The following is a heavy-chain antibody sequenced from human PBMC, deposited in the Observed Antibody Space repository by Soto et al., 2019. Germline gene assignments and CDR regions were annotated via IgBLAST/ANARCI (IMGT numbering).Heavy chain of an antibody. J-gene: IGHJ4*02. CDR3: AMRAVSYPDEWDF. Sequence: SETLSLTCTISGASMTSSSYFWGFVRQPPGLGLEWIGTIYYNRSTYYSTSLKSRVAISVDTSKNLFSLSLRSVTAADTAMYYCAMRAVSYPDEWDFWGQGAMVTVSS. D-gene: IGHD3-3*01. CDR2: IYYNRST. V-gene: IGHV4-39*01. CDR1: GASMTSSSYF.